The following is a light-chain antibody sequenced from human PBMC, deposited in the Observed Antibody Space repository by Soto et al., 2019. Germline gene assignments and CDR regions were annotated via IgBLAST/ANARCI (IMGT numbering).Light chain of an antibody. J-gene: IGLJ1*01. CDR1: SSNIGSNY. V-gene: IGLV1-47*02. Sequence: QPVLTQPPSASGTPGQRVTISCSGSSSNIGSNYVYWYQQLPGTAPKLLIYSNNRRPSGVPDRFSGSKSGTSASLAISGLRSEDEADYYCAAWDDSLSGYVFGTGTKVTVL. CDR3: AAWDDSLSGYV. CDR2: SNN.